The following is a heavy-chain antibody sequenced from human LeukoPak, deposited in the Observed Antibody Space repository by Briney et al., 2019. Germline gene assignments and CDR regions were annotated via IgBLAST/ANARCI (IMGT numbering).Heavy chain of an antibody. CDR2: INPSGGST. CDR3: AREVGAYPKEYFQH. D-gene: IGHD1-26*01. CDR1: GYTFTSYY. V-gene: IGHV1-46*01. Sequence: ASVNVSCKASGYTFTSYYMHWVRQAPGQGLEWMGIINPSGGSTSYAQKFQGRVTITRDMSTSTVYMELSSLRSEDTAVYYCAREVGAYPKEYFQHWGQGTLVTVSS. J-gene: IGHJ1*01.